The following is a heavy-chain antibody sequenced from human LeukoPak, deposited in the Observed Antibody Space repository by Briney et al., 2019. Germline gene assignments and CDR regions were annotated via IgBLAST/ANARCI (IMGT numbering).Heavy chain of an antibody. CDR3: TTGPLGYCSSTSCYFFDY. J-gene: IGHJ4*02. D-gene: IGHD2-2*01. CDR1: GFTFSNAW. V-gene: IGHV3-15*01. Sequence: GGSLRLSCAASGFTFSNAWMSWVRQAPGKGLEWVGRIKSKTDGGTTDYAAPVKGRFTIPRDDSKNTLYLQMNSLKTEDTAVYYCTTGPLGYCSSTSCYFFDYWGQGTLVTVSS. CDR2: IKSKTDGGTT.